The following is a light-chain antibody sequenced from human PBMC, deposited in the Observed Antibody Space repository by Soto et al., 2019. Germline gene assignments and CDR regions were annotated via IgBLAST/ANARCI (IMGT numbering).Light chain of an antibody. V-gene: IGKV1-5*01. CDR1: HNIARW. J-gene: IGKJ1*01. Sequence: DIQMTQSPSTLSASVGDRVSITCRASHNIARWLAWYLQKPGKAPRLLIYDASTLETGVPSRFSGSGSGTEFTLTISSLRPDDFATYFCQHLDSNWPFGQGTKVEI. CDR3: QHLDSNWP. CDR2: DAS.